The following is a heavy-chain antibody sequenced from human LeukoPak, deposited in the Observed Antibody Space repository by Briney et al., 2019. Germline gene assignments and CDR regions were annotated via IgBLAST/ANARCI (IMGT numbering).Heavy chain of an antibody. CDR1: GFTFSRYS. J-gene: IGHJ6*03. V-gene: IGHV3-30*04. D-gene: IGHD6-6*01. Sequence: HPGGSLRLPCAASGFTFSRYSMHWVRQAPGKGLEWVAVISYDGSNKYYADSVKGRFTISRDNAKNSLYLQMNSLRAEDTAVYYCARDLGIAARPDFFDMDVWGKGTTVTVSS. CDR3: ARDLGIAARPDFFDMDV. CDR2: ISYDGSNK.